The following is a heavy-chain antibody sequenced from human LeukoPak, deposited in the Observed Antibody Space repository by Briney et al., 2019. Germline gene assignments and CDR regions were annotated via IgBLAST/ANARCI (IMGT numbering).Heavy chain of an antibody. D-gene: IGHD3-10*01. CDR2: IKQDGSEK. V-gene: IGHV3-7*04. CDR3: ARAPYGSGSSYFDY. CDR1: GFTFSTYW. Sequence: GGSLRLSCAASGFTFSTYWMSWVRQAPGKGLECVANIKQDGSEKYFVDSVEGRFTISRDNAKNSLYLQVNSLRAEGTAVYYCARAPYGSGSSYFDYWGQGSLVTVSS. J-gene: IGHJ4*02.